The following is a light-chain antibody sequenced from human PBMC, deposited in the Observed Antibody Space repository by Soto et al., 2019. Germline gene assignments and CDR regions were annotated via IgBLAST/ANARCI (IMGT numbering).Light chain of an antibody. CDR2: DAS. Sequence: IQMTKSPSTLSATVGDRVTITCRASQSISSWLAWYQQKPGKAPKLLIYDASSLEGGVPSRFSGSGSGTEFTLTISNLQPDDFATYYCQQYNIYSWTFGQGTKVDIK. V-gene: IGKV1-5*01. J-gene: IGKJ1*01. CDR1: QSISSW. CDR3: QQYNIYSWT.